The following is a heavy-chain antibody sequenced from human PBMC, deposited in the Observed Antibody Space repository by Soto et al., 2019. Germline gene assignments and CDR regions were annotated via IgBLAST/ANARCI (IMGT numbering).Heavy chain of an antibody. Sequence: EVQLVESGGGLVQPGGSLRLSCAASGFTFSSYELIWVRQAPGMGLEWISYISNTGYNIHYADSVKGRFTISRDHAKNVRFLPFNSLRGEDTAVYYRARVSQSFIEYFQHWGQGTLVTVSS. CDR2: ISNTGYNI. D-gene: IGHD3-16*02. CDR3: ARVSQSFIEYFQH. J-gene: IGHJ1*01. V-gene: IGHV3-48*03. CDR1: GFTFSSYE.